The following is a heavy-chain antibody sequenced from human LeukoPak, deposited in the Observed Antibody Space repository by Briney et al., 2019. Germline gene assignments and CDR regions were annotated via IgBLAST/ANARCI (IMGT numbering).Heavy chain of an antibody. V-gene: IGHV4-39*01. J-gene: IGHJ4*02. CDR3: ARHRYCNSSSCYAFDY. D-gene: IGHD2-2*01. Sequence: SETLSLTCSVSGASITSSSFYWGWIRQPPGKGLEWIGSIYYTGSADYNPSLKSRVTISVDTSKNQFTLKLTSVTAADAAVYCCARHRYCNSSSCYAFDYWGQGTLVTVSS. CDR2: IYYTGSA. CDR1: GASITSSSFY.